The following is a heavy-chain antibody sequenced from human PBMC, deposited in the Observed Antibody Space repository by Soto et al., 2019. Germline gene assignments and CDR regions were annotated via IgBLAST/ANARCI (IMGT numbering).Heavy chain of an antibody. V-gene: IGHV4-39*01. Sequence: PSETLSLTCTVSGGAIISSSYYFFCIRQPPWKGLEWIGSIYYSGSTYYNPSLKSRVTISVDTSKNQFSLKLSSVTAADTAVYYCARLKSVRGVLQYYYGMDVWGQGTTVTVSS. CDR1: GGAIISSSYY. J-gene: IGHJ6*02. D-gene: IGHD3-10*02. CDR2: IYYSGST. CDR3: ARLKSVRGVLQYYYGMDV.